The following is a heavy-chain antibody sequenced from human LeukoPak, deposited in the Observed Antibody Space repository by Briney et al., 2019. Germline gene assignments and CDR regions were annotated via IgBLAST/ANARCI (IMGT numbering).Heavy chain of an antibody. Sequence: ASVKVSCKASGYTFTGYYMHWVRQAPGQGLEWMAWINPNSGGTNYAQKFQGRVTMTRDTSISTAYMELSRLRSDDTAVYYCAITVTSSYGLDYWGQGTLVTVSS. CDR1: GYTFTGYY. V-gene: IGHV1-2*02. CDR3: AITVTSSYGLDY. CDR2: INPNSGGT. J-gene: IGHJ4*02. D-gene: IGHD5-18*01.